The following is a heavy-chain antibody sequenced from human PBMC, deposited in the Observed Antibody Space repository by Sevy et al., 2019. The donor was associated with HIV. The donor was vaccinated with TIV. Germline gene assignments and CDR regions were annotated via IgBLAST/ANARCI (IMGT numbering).Heavy chain of an antibody. CDR1: GFTFSDYA. J-gene: IGHJ5*02. CDR3: AKGDGALTGIDP. D-gene: IGHD7-27*01. Sequence: GGSLRLSCAASGFTFSDYAMHWVRLAPGKGLEWVALMSYDGSNQYYADSVKGRFTISRDNFKNTLYLQMNSLRVEDTAVYYCAKGDGALTGIDPWGQGTLVTVSS. V-gene: IGHV3-30*18. CDR2: MSYDGSNQ.